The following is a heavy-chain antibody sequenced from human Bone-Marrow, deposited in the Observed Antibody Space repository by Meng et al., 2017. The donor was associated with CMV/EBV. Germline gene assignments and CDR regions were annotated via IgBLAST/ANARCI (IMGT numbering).Heavy chain of an antibody. V-gene: IGHV1-18*01. CDR1: GYTFTSYG. D-gene: IGHD1-26*01. Sequence: ASVKVSCKASGYTFTSYGISWVRQAPGQGLEWMGWISAYNGNTNYAQKLQGRVTMATDTSTSTAYMELRSLRSDDTAVYYCARDLVEPPYYYYGMDVWGQGTTVTVSS. J-gene: IGHJ6*02. CDR2: ISAYNGNT. CDR3: ARDLVEPPYYYYGMDV.